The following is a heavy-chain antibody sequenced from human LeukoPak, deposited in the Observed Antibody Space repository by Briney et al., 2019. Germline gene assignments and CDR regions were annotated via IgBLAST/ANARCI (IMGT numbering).Heavy chain of an antibody. CDR3: ARVGTDYGDYNDY. D-gene: IGHD4-17*01. J-gene: IGHJ4*02. Sequence: ASVKVSCKASGYTFTSYAMHWVRQAPGQRLEWMGWINGGNGNTKYSQKFQGRVTITRDTSASTAYMELSSLRSEDTAVYYCARVGTDYGDYNDYWGQGTLVTVSS. CDR2: INGGNGNT. CDR1: GYTFTSYA. V-gene: IGHV1-3*01.